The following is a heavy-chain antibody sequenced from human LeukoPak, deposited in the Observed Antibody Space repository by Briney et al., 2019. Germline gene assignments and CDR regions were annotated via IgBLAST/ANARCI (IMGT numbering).Heavy chain of an antibody. D-gene: IGHD1-26*01. J-gene: IGHJ4*02. V-gene: IGHV3-30-3*01. CDR2: ISYDGINK. CDR3: ARSFVSETYFYYFDY. Sequence: GSLRLSCTVSGFSLSSKVVHWVRQVPGKGLEWLAVISYDGINKYYADSVKGRFTIARDTSKNTLFLQMNSLRAEDTAVYYCARSFVSETYFYYFDYWAGEPWSPSPQ. CDR1: GFSLSSKV.